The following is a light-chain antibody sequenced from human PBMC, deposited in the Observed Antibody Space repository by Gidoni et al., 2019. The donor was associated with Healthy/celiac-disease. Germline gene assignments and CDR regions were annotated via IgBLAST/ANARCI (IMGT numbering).Light chain of an antibody. V-gene: IGKV4-1*01. CDR2: WAS. CDR3: QQYYSTPQT. Sequence: DIVMTQAPGSLAGSLGERATINCKSSQSVLYSSNNKNYLAWYQQKPGQPPKLLIYWASTRESGVPDRFSGSGSGTDFTLTISSLQAEDVAVYYCQQYYSTPQTFGQGTKVEIK. CDR1: QSVLYSSNNKNY. J-gene: IGKJ1*01.